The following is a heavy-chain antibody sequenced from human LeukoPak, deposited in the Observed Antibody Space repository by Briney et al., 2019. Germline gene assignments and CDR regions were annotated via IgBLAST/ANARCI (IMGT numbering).Heavy chain of an antibody. V-gene: IGHV1-2*02. Sequence: ASVKVSCKASGYTFTGYYMHWVRQAPGQGLEWMGWINPNSGGTNYAQKFQGRVTMTRDTSISTAYMELSRLRSDDTAVYYCAVGIVVVPAAMHEGMDVWGQGTTVTVSS. CDR3: AVGIVVVPAAMHEGMDV. J-gene: IGHJ6*02. CDR1: GYTFTGYY. CDR2: INPNSGGT. D-gene: IGHD2-2*01.